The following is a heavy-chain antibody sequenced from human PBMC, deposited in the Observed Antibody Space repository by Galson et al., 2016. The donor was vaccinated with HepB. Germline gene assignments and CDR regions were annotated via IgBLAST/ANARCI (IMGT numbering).Heavy chain of an antibody. V-gene: IGHV5-10-1*01. CDR1: GYTFTNYW. CDR3: ARLVRYFDWSFDY. Sequence: QSGAEVKKPGESLRISCKASGYTFTNYWISWVRQMPGKGLEWMAIIDPSNSYTNYSPSFQGHVTISTDKSISTAYLQWSTLKASDTAIYYRARLVRYFDWSFDYWGQGTLVTVSS. CDR2: IDPSNSYT. J-gene: IGHJ4*02. D-gene: IGHD3-9*01.